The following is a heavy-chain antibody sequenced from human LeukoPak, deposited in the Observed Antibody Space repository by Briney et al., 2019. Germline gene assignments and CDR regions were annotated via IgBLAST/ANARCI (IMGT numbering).Heavy chain of an antibody. CDR3: AYGDHLGPFDY. V-gene: IGHV3-33*01. J-gene: IGHJ4*02. CDR1: GFTFSSYG. D-gene: IGHD4-17*01. Sequence: GRSLRLPCAASGFTFSSYGMHWVRQAPGKGLEWVAVIWYDGSNKYYADSVKGRFAISRDNSKNTLYLQMNSLRAEDTAVYYCAYGDHLGPFDYWGQGTLVTVSS. CDR2: IWYDGSNK.